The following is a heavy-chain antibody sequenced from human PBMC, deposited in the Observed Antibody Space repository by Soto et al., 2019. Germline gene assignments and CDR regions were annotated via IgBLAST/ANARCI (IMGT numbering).Heavy chain of an antibody. V-gene: IGHV1-2*02. CDR1: GYTFTGHY. CDR3: GRGRSGQIVVFY. D-gene: IGHD5-12*01. CDR2: IGPESGAT. Sequence: ASVKVSCKASGYTFTGHYIHWVRQAPEQGPEWMGEIGPESGATRFAQKFQGRVTMARDMSITTVYMELNNLSPDDTAVYYCGRGRSGQIVVFYWGQGTPVTVSS. J-gene: IGHJ4*02.